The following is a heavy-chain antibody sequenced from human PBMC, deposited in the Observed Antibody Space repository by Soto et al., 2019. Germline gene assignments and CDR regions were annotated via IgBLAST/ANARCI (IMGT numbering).Heavy chain of an antibody. V-gene: IGHV3-48*03. Sequence: GGSLRLSFAASGFTFSNYEMNWVRQAPGKGLECVSYITSSGSVIYYADSVKGRFTISRDNAKNSLYLQMNSLRAEDTAVYYCARAAAAGVDNYWGQGTLVTVYS. CDR2: ITSSGSVI. CDR1: GFTFSNYE. D-gene: IGHD6-13*01. CDR3: ARAAAAGVDNY. J-gene: IGHJ4*02.